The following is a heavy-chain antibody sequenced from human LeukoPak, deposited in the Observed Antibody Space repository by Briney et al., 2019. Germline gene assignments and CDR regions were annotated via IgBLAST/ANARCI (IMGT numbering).Heavy chain of an antibody. CDR1: GFTFSTYD. CDR2: VRGNGGNT. V-gene: IGHV3-23*01. J-gene: IGHJ4*02. CDR3: AKGHWCDN. D-gene: IGHD2-8*02. Sequence: GGSLRLSCAASGFTFSTYDMSWVRQAPGKGLDWVAVVRGNGGNTYYSVSVKGRFTLSRDDSKNTLYLEMNSLRTEDTAVYYCAKGHWCDNWGQGTLVTVSS.